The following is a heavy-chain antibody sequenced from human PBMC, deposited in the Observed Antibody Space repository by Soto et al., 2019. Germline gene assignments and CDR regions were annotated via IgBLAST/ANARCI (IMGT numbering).Heavy chain of an antibody. Sequence: ASVKVSCKASGGSFSTYGINWVRLAPGQGLEWMGGIIPKFGTTNYAQNFQGRVTITADTSTNTAYMELRCLRSDDTAVYYCARDQHARGAFRDVWGQGTTVTAP. CDR3: ARDQHARGAFRDV. D-gene: IGHD3-10*01. CDR1: GGSFSTYG. CDR2: IIPKFGTT. J-gene: IGHJ6*02. V-gene: IGHV1-69*06.